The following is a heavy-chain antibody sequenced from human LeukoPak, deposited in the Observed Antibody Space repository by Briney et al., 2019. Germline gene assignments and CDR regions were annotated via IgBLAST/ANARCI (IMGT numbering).Heavy chain of an antibody. CDR3: AREGDYYGSGSHSREGAFDI. CDR1: GYTFTSYG. V-gene: IGHV1-18*01. J-gene: IGHJ3*02. Sequence: ASVKVSCKASGYTFTSYGISWVRQAPGQGLEWMGWISAYNGNTNYAQKLQGRVTMTTDTSTSTAYMELRSLRSDDTAVYYCAREGDYYGSGSHSREGAFDIWGQGTMVTVSS. CDR2: ISAYNGNT. D-gene: IGHD3-10*01.